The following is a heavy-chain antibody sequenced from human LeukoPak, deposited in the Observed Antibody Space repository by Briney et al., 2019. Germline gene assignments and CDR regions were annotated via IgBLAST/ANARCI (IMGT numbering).Heavy chain of an antibody. Sequence: SETLSLTCAVSGGSISSNSYYWGWIRQPPGKGLEWIGHIYYSGSTNYNPSLKSRVTISVDTSKNQFSLNLNSVTAADTAVYYCARVSGYDWESFYDYWGQGTLVTVSS. J-gene: IGHJ4*02. V-gene: IGHV4-61*05. CDR2: IYYSGST. D-gene: IGHD5-12*01. CDR3: ARVSGYDWESFYDY. CDR1: GGSISSNSYY.